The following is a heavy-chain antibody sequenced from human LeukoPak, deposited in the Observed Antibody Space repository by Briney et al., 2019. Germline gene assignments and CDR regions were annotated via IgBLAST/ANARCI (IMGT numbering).Heavy chain of an antibody. V-gene: IGHV4-38-2*02. Sequence: SETLSLTCTVSGYSISSGYSWGWIRPPPGKGLEWIGSIYHSGNTYYNPSLKSRVTISVDTSNTQFSLKLSSVTAADTAVYYCARAGRGIAARRIDYWGQGTLVTVSS. CDR1: GYSISSGYS. CDR3: ARAGRGIAARRIDY. CDR2: IYHSGNT. D-gene: IGHD6-6*01. J-gene: IGHJ4*02.